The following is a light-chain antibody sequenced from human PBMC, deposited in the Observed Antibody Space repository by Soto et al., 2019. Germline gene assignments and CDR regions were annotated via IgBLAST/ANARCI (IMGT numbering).Light chain of an antibody. V-gene: IGKV3-20*01. CDR1: HSVSSNY. Sequence: ELVLTQSPGTLSLSPGDRATLSCRASHSVSSNYVAWYQQKPGQAPRLLIYGASNRATGIPDRISGSGSGKDFTLTISRLEPEDFAVYYCQQYGSSPGTFGQGTK. CDR2: GAS. CDR3: QQYGSSPGT. J-gene: IGKJ1*01.